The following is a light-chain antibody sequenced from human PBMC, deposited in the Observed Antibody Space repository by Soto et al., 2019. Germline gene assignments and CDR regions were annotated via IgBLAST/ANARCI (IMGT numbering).Light chain of an antibody. J-gene: IGLJ2*01. Sequence: QSVLTQPPSTSGTPGQRVTISCSGSSSNIGSNTVHWYQQIPGTAPKLLIYTNNQRSSGVSDRFSRSKSDTSASLVISGLQSEDEADYYCATWDNGLTGVVFGGGTKLTVL. CDR2: TNN. V-gene: IGLV1-44*01. CDR1: SSNIGSNT. CDR3: ATWDNGLTGVV.